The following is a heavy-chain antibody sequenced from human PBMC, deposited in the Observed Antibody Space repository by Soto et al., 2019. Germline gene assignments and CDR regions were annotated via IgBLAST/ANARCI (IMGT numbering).Heavy chain of an antibody. CDR2: INPNSGK. V-gene: IGHV1-2*02. D-gene: IGHD6-25*01. J-gene: IGHJ3*02. Sequence: ASVKVSCKASGYIFTGHYINWVRQAPGQGLVWMGWINPNSGKNYAQNFQGRVTMTRDTCMSTLYMELNRLTSDNHAVSCCATRHPSGLDAFHIWGQGTKVTVSS. CDR1: GYIFTGHY. CDR3: ATRHPSGLDAFHI.